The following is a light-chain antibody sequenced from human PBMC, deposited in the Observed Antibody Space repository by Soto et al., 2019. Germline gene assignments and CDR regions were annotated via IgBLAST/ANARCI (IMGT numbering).Light chain of an antibody. J-gene: IGKJ1*01. V-gene: IGKV3-20*01. CDR1: QSVSSSY. CDR2: GTS. CDR3: QQYGSSPT. Sequence: EIVLAHSPGTLSLSPGERATLSCRASQSVSSSYLALYQQKPGQAPRLLIYGTSSRATGIPDRFSGSGSGTDFTLTISRLEPEDFAVYYCQQYGSSPTFGQGTKVDIK.